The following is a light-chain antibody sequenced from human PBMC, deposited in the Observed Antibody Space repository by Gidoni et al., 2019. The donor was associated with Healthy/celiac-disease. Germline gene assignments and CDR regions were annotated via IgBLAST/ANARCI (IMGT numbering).Light chain of an antibody. CDR3: QQYGSSPTWT. V-gene: IGKV3-20*01. CDR1: QSVSSSY. J-gene: IGKJ1*01. Sequence: EIVLTQSPGTLSLSPGERATLSCRASQSVSSSYLAWYQQKPGQAPRLLIYGASSRATGIPDRFSGSGSGTDFTLTSSRREHEDVAVYYCQQYGSSPTWTFGQGTKVEIK. CDR2: GAS.